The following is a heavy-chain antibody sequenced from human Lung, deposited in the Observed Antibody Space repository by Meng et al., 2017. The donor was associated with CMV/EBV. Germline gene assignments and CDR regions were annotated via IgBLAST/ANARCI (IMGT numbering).Heavy chain of an antibody. J-gene: IGHJ6*02. V-gene: IGHV4-59*01. Sequence: SXTXSLXCTVSGGTISDYYWSWVRLPPGKGLEWIGNIYYSGRTNQNSSLKSRVTISIDASKNQFSLRLTSVTAADTAVYYCARDRDSPVWHQNGMDVWSQGTTVTVSS. CDR2: IYYSGRT. D-gene: IGHD2-8*01. CDR1: GGTISDYY. CDR3: ARDRDSPVWHQNGMDV.